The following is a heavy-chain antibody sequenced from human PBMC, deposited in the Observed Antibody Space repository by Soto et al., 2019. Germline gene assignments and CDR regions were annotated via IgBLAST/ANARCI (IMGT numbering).Heavy chain of an antibody. D-gene: IGHD3-10*01. CDR3: AIKDYGSGTFDS. Sequence: DVQLVQSGAEVKKPGEALRISCKGSGYDFSAYWINWVRQMPGKGLEWMGTIYPGDSDVRYRPSFQGQVTISVDKSSSIAYLQWTSLKAADTAIYYCAIKDYGSGTFDSWGQGTLVTVSS. V-gene: IGHV5-51*03. J-gene: IGHJ4*01. CDR2: IYPGDSDV. CDR1: GYDFSAYW.